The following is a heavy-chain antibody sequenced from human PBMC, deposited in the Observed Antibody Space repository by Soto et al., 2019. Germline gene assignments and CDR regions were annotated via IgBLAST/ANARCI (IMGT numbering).Heavy chain of an antibody. CDR2: ISATDGGT. CDR1: GFTFSTYA. J-gene: IGHJ4*02. Sequence: EVQLLESGGGLVQPGGSLGLSCAASGFTFSTYAMSWVRQAHGKGLECVSTISATDGGTYYADSVTGRFTISRDNSKNTLSLQMNSLRADDTAVYYCANGESSGWPAFDYWGQGTLVTVSS. V-gene: IGHV3-23*01. CDR3: ANGESSGWPAFDY. D-gene: IGHD6-19*01.